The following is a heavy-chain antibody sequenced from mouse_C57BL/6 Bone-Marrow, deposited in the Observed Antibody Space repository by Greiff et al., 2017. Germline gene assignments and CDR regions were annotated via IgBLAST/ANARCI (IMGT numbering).Heavy chain of an antibody. CDR2: INYDGSST. CDR1: GFTFSDYY. J-gene: IGHJ4*01. CDR3: AREGPYYYYAMDY. D-gene: IGHD2-10*01. V-gene: IGHV5-16*01. Sequence: EVHLVESEGGLVQPGSSMKLSCTASGFTFSDYYMAWVRQVPEKGLEWVANINYDGSSTYYLDSLKSRFIISRDNAKNILYLQMSSLKSEDTATYYCAREGPYYYYAMDYWGQGTSVTVSS.